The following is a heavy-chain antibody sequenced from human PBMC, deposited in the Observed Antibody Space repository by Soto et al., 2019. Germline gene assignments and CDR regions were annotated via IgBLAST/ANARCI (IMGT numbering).Heavy chain of an antibody. Sequence: QVQLQESGPGLVKPSQTLSLTCTVSGGSISSGDYYWNWIRQPPGKGLEWIGSIYYSGSTYYSPPIKSRVTISVGTSKNQFSLKLSSVTAADTAVYYCVRGDPGACSSTSCSDAVDLCGRGTMVAVSS. CDR1: GGSISSGDYY. J-gene: IGHJ3*01. V-gene: IGHV4-30-4*01. CDR3: VRGDPGACSSTSCSDAVDL. D-gene: IGHD2-2*01. CDR2: IYYSGST.